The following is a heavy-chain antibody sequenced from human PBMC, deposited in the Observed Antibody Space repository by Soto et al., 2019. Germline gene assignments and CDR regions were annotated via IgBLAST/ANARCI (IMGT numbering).Heavy chain of an antibody. V-gene: IGHV4-59*01. CDR3: ARALPASRITIFGVVNLYWFDP. D-gene: IGHD3-3*01. CDR2: IYYSGST. CDR1: GGSISSYY. J-gene: IGHJ5*02. Sequence: PSETLSLTCTVSGGSISSYYWSWIRQPPGKGLEWIGYIYYSGSTNYNPSLKSRVTISVDTSKNQFSLKLSSVTAADTAVYYCARALPASRITIFGVVNLYWFDPWGQGTLVTVSS.